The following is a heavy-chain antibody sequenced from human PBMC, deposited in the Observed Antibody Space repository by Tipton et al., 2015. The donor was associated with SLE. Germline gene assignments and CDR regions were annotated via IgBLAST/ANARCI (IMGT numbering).Heavy chain of an antibody. Sequence: SLRLSCVASGFTFGSYEMNWVRQAPGKGLEWVSYINSIGSPIYYADSVKGRFTISRDNAKNSLYLQMNSLRAEDTAVYYCAAQLAARPFDYWGQGTLVTVSS. D-gene: IGHD6-6*01. J-gene: IGHJ4*02. CDR2: INSIGSPI. CDR3: AAQLAARPFDY. V-gene: IGHV3-48*03. CDR1: GFTFGSYE.